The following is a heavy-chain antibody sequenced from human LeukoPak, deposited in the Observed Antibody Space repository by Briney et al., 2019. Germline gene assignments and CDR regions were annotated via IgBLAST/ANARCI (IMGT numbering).Heavy chain of an antibody. CDR2: ISTTTGHP. CDR3: ARTGAPRGGYYNGMDV. Sequence: VASVKVSCKASGYTFTTYIINWVRQAPGQGLEWMGWISTTTGHPAYAQGFTGRFVFSLDTSISTAYLQISSLKTEDTAVYYCARTGAPRGGYYNGMDVWGQGTTITVSS. V-gene: IGHV7-4-1*02. J-gene: IGHJ6*02. CDR1: GYTFTTYI. D-gene: IGHD3-10*01.